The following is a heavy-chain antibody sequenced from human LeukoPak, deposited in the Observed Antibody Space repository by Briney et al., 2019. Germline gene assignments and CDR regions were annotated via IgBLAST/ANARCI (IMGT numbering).Heavy chain of an antibody. CDR1: GFTFSSYG. V-gene: IGHV3-33*01. Sequence: GGSLRLSCAASGFTFSSYGMHWVRQAPGKGLEWVAVIWYDGSNKYYADSVKGRFTISRDNSKNTLYLQMNSLRAEDTAVYYCAREGYGSGSYYNVGWRDWFDRWGQGTLVTVSS. CDR2: IWYDGSNK. CDR3: AREGYGSGSYYNVGWRDWFDR. J-gene: IGHJ5*02. D-gene: IGHD3-10*01.